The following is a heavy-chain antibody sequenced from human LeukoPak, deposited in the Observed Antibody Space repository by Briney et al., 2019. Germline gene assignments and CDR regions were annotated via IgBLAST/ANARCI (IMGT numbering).Heavy chain of an antibody. CDR1: SYSISSGYY. V-gene: IGHV4-38-2*01. Sequence: PSETLSLTCRVSSYSISSGYYWGWVRQPPGKGLEWIGSIHHSGSTYYNPSLRSRVTISADTSKNQFSMKLSSVTATDTAVYYCATHSGSYYRPLDYWGQGTLVTVSS. J-gene: IGHJ4*02. D-gene: IGHD1-26*01. CDR3: ATHSGSYYRPLDY. CDR2: IHHSGST.